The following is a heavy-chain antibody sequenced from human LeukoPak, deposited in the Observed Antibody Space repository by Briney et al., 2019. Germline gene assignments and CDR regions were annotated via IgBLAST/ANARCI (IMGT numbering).Heavy chain of an antibody. D-gene: IGHD6-13*01. CDR2: IYPGNSDI. CDR3: AASSSNSEYDY. V-gene: IGHV5-51*01. CDR1: GYSFTNLW. J-gene: IGHJ4*02. Sequence: GESLKISCKVSGYSFTNLWIGWLRQMPGKGLDWTGIIYPGNSDIRYSPSFEGQVTISADKSINTAYLQCSSLKASDAAMYYCAASSSNSEYDYWGQGTQVTVSS.